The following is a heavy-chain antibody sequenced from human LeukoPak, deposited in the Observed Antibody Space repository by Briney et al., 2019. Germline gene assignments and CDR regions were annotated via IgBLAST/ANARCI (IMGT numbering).Heavy chain of an antibody. CDR1: GYTFTGYY. V-gene: IGHV1-2*04. CDR2: INPNSGGT. J-gene: IGHJ5*02. Sequence: GASVKVSCKASGYTFTGYYMHWVRQAPGQGLEWMGWINPNSGGTNYAQKFQGWVTMTRDTSISTAYMELSRLRSDDTAVYYCARNGIAAAGTNFLWFDPWGQGTLVTVSS. D-gene: IGHD6-13*01. CDR3: ARNGIAAAGTNFLWFDP.